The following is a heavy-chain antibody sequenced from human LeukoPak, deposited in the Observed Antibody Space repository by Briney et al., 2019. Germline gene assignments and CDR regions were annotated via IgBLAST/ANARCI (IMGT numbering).Heavy chain of an antibody. V-gene: IGHV5-51*01. Sequence: GESLKISCKGSGYSYTNSWIGWVRQVPGKGLEWMGIIYLGDSDTRYSPSFQGQVTISADKFITTAYLQWSSLKASDTAIYYCARHPSYTSGWPLDYWGQGTLVTVSS. CDR2: IYLGDSDT. D-gene: IGHD6-19*01. CDR3: ARHPSYTSGWPLDY. J-gene: IGHJ4*02. CDR1: GYSYTNSW.